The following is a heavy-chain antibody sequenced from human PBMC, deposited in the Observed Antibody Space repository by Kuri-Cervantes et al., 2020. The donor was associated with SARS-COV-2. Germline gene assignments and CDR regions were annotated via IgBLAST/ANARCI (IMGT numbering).Heavy chain of an antibody. CDR3: ARSTPFRRLVVISQGGAFDI. Sequence: SVKVSCKASGGTFRTYAISWVRQAPGQGLEWMGGILPIFGTASYAQNFQGRVTITADKSTTTAYMELSSLRSEDTAVYFCARSTPFRRLVVISQGGAFDIWGQGTMVTVSS. CDR1: GGTFRTYA. J-gene: IGHJ3*02. CDR2: ILPIFGTA. D-gene: IGHD3-22*01. V-gene: IGHV1-69*06.